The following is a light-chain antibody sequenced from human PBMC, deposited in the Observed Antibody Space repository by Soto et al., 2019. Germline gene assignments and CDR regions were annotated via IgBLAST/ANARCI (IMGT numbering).Light chain of an antibody. V-gene: IGKV3-20*01. Sequence: EIVLTQSPGTLSLSPGERATLSCRASQSVSSSYLAWYQQKPGQAPRLLIYGASSRATGIPDRFSGSGSGTDFTLTISRLEPEDFAVNYCQQYGSSPLTSGGGTKLEIK. CDR3: QQYGSSPLT. CDR2: GAS. CDR1: QSVSSSY. J-gene: IGKJ4*01.